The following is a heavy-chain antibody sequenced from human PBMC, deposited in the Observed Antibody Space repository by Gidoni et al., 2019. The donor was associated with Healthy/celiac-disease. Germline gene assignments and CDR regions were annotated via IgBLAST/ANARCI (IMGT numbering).Heavy chain of an antibody. Sequence: QVQRVESGGGGAQPGGSMRRAWEAPGGTVSSKAMHWVRQAPAKGVEWVPVISYDGSNNYYAASVTGRFPISRDNSKTTLYLQMISLRAEDTAVYYCARDGPYYDSSGLLKYWGQGTLVTVSS. D-gene: IGHD3-22*01. J-gene: IGHJ4*02. CDR2: ISYDGSNN. CDR3: ARDGPYYDSSGLLKY. V-gene: IGHV3-30-3*01. CDR1: GGTVSSKA.